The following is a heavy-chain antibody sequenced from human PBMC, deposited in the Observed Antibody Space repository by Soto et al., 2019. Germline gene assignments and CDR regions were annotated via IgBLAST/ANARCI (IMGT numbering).Heavy chain of an antibody. CDR1: GASLRGTEFY. J-gene: IGHJ5*02. D-gene: IGHD2-21*02. CDR3: FRTASQRAVAPHSFDR. Sequence: TPSPPYPVPGASLRGTEFYWGWVREGPGKGLEWIGHLYYTGSTYYNPSPMSPLTISVDTSKNQFSLKLTSVTAAETAVYYCFRTASQRAVAPHSFDRAGQVTQVPVSS. CDR2: LYYTGST. V-gene: IGHV4-30-4*01.